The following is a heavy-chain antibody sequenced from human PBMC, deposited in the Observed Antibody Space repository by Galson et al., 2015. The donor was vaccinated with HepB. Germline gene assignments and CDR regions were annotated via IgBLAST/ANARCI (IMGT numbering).Heavy chain of an antibody. V-gene: IGHV3-30-3*01. Sequence: SLRLSCAASGFTFSSYAMHWVRQAPGKGLEWVAVISYDGSNKFYADSVKGRFTISRDNSKNTLYLQMNSLRAEDTAIYYCARVMQESPDVVYFDYWGQGTLVTVSS. J-gene: IGHJ4*02. D-gene: IGHD1-14*01. CDR2: ISYDGSNK. CDR1: GFTFSSYA. CDR3: ARVMQESPDVVYFDY.